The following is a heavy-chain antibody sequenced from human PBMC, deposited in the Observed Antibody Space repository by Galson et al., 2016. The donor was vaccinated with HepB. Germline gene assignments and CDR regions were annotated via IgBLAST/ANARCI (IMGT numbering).Heavy chain of an antibody. Sequence: SETLSLTCTVSGGSISRSTFYWGWIRQSPGKGLEWIRSGYDGGTTHYNPSLKSRLTISVGTSKNQFSLKLSSVTAADTAVYYCAREVAARDGYIFWGQGTMVTVSS. D-gene: IGHD5-24*01. J-gene: IGHJ3*01. CDR1: GGSISRSTFY. V-gene: IGHV4-39*02. CDR3: AREVAARDGYIF. CDR2: GYDGGTT.